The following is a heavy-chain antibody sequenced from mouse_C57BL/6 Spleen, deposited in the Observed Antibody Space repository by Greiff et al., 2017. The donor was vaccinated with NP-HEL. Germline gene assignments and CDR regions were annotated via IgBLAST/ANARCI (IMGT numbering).Heavy chain of an antibody. CDR3: ASYGNYLDYYAMDY. D-gene: IGHD2-1*01. J-gene: IGHJ4*01. V-gene: IGHV5-9*01. CDR2: ISGGGGNT. CDR1: GFTFSSYT. Sequence: DVQLVESGGGLVKPGGSLKLSCAASGFTFSSYTMSWVRQTPEKRLEWVATISGGGGNTYYPDSVKGRFTISRDNAKNTLYLQMSSLRSEDTALYYCASYGNYLDYYAMDYWGQGTSVTVSS.